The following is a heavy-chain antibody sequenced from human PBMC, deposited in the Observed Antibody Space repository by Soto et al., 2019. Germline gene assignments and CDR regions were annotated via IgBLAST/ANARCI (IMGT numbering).Heavy chain of an antibody. D-gene: IGHD3-3*01. J-gene: IGHJ3*02. CDR2: FDPEDGET. CDR1: GYTLTELS. Sequence: SVKVSCKVSGYTLTELSMHWVRQAPGKGLEWMGGFDPEDGETIYAQKFQGRVTMTEDTSTDTAYMELSSLRSEDTAVYYCATPILEWLLWGAFDIWGQGTMVTVSS. V-gene: IGHV1-24*01. CDR3: ATPILEWLLWGAFDI.